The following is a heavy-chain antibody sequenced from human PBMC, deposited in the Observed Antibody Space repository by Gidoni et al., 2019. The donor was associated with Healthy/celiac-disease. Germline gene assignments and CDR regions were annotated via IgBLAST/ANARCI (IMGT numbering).Heavy chain of an antibody. J-gene: IGHJ4*02. CDR2: TYDRSKWYN. D-gene: IGHD3-22*01. CDR1: GDSVSSNSAA. V-gene: IGHV6-1*01. Sequence: QVQLQQSGPGLVKPSQTLSLTCAISGDSVSSNSAAWNWIRQSPSRGLEWLGRTYDRSKWYNDYAVSVKSRITINPDTSKNQFSLQLNSVTPEDTAVYYCARGVYYYDSSGYNFDYWGQGTLVTVSS. CDR3: ARGVYYYDSSGYNFDY.